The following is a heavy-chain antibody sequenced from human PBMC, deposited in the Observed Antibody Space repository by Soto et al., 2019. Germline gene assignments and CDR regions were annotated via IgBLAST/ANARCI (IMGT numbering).Heavy chain of an antibody. CDR3: ARAGPRVLIDLYYYGSGRKFDY. V-gene: IGHV4-34*01. Sequence: QVQLQQWGAGLLKPSETLSLTCAVYGGSFSGYYWSWIRQPPGKGLEWIGEINHSGSTNYNPSLKSRVTISVDTSKNQFSLKLSSVTAADTAVYYCARAGPRVLIDLYYYGSGRKFDYWGQGTLVTVSS. J-gene: IGHJ4*02. CDR2: INHSGST. CDR1: GGSFSGYY. D-gene: IGHD3-10*01.